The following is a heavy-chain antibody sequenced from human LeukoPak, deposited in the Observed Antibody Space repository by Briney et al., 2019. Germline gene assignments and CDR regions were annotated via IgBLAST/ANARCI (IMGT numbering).Heavy chain of an antibody. V-gene: IGHV1-69*05. Sequence: GSSVKVSCKASGGTFSSYAISWVRQAPGQGLEWMGGIIPIFGTANYAQKFQGRVTITTDESTSTAYKELSSLRSEDTAVYYCARDQRTSETDHGYYDFWSGSNNWFDPWGQGTLVTVSS. J-gene: IGHJ5*02. CDR1: GGTFSSYA. CDR2: IIPIFGTA. CDR3: ARDQRTSETDHGYYDFWSGSNNWFDP. D-gene: IGHD3-3*01.